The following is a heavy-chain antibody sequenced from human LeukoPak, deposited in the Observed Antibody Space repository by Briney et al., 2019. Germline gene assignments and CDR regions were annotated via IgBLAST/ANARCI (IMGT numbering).Heavy chain of an antibody. J-gene: IGHJ4*02. D-gene: IGHD6-19*01. CDR1: GYTFTSYD. CDR2: MNPNSGNT. V-gene: IGHV1-8*03. Sequence: ASVKVSCKASGYTFTSYDINWVRQATGQGLEWMGWMNPNSGNTGYAQKFQGRVTITRNTSISTAYMELSSLRSEDTAVYYCARASSGWYGSDYWGQGTLVTVSS. CDR3: ARASSGWYGSDY.